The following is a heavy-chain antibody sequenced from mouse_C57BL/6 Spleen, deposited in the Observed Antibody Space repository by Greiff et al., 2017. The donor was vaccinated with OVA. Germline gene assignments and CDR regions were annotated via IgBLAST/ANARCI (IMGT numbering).Heavy chain of an antibody. Sequence: EVQLQQSGAELVRPGASVKLSCTASGFNIKDDYMHWVKQRPEQGLEWIGWIDPENGDTEYASKFQGKATITADTSSNTAYLQLSSLTSEDTAVYYCTGSYDFDYWGQGTTLTVSS. J-gene: IGHJ2*01. V-gene: IGHV14-4*01. D-gene: IGHD1-1*01. CDR1: GFNIKDDY. CDR3: TGSYDFDY. CDR2: IDPENGDT.